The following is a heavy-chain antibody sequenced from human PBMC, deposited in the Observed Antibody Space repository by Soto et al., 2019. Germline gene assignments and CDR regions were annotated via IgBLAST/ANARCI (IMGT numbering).Heavy chain of an antibody. D-gene: IGHD4-17*01. CDR1: GGSISSGGYY. Sequence: QVQLQESGPGLVKPSQTLSLTCTVSGGSISSGGYYWSWIRQHPGKGLEWIGYIYYSGSTYYNPTLQSRVTISVDTSKNQFSLKLSSVTAADTAVYYCARWGALYGGNSLLHAFDIWGQGTMVTVSS. V-gene: IGHV4-31*03. CDR3: ARWGALYGGNSLLHAFDI. CDR2: IYYSGST. J-gene: IGHJ3*02.